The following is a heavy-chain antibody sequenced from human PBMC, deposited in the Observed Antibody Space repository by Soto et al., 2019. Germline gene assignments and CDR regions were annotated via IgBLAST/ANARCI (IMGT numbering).Heavy chain of an antibody. J-gene: IGHJ4*02. CDR3: ARAVGWEPLDY. D-gene: IGHD1-26*01. CDR2: ISAYNGNT. V-gene: IGHV1-18*01. CDR1: GYTFTGYA. Sequence: GASVKVSCKASGYTFTGYAMHWVRQAPGQGLEWMGWISAYNGNTNYAQKLQGRVTMTTDTSTSTAYMELRSLRSDDTAVYYCARAVGWEPLDYWGQGTLVTVSS.